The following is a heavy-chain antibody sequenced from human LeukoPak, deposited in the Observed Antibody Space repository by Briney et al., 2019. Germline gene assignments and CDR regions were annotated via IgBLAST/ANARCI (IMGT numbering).Heavy chain of an antibody. CDR2: LGRTGEYK. CDR3: VKDRPCDTCKSMDA. CDR1: GFTYTDYS. V-gene: IGHV3-23*01. D-gene: IGHD2-21*01. Sequence: PGGSLRLSCSASGFTYTDYSMSWVRQVPGKGLEWVSGLGRTGEYKYYADSVKGRFTISRDNSNDLVFLQMNSLRAEDTAIYYCVKDRPCDTCKSMDAWGQGTTV. J-gene: IGHJ6*02.